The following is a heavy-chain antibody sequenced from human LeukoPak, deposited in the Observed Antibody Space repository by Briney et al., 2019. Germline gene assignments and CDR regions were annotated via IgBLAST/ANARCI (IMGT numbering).Heavy chain of an antibody. Sequence: ASVKVSCKASGYTFTSYGISWVRQAPGQGLEWMGWISAYNGNTNYAQKLQGRVTMTTDTSTSTAYMELRSLRSDDTAVYYCARALTVFRTATPGYWGQGTLVTVSS. CDR1: GYTFTSYG. V-gene: IGHV1-18*01. CDR3: ARALTVFRTATPGY. J-gene: IGHJ4*02. CDR2: ISAYNGNT. D-gene: IGHD5-24*01.